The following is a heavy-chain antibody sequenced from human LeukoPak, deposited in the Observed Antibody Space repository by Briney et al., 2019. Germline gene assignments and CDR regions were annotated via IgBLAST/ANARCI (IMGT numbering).Heavy chain of an antibody. D-gene: IGHD6-13*01. J-gene: IGHJ5*02. Sequence: RASRRLACAASGFTFTSYAISWVRQAPGKGLEWVSAISGRGGSTYYADSGKGRFTISRDNSKNTLYLQMNSLRDEDTAVYYCAKDLSSSWYVGWFDPWGQGTLVTVSS. CDR3: AKDLSSSWYVGWFDP. V-gene: IGHV3-23*01. CDR1: GFTFTSYA. CDR2: ISGRGGST.